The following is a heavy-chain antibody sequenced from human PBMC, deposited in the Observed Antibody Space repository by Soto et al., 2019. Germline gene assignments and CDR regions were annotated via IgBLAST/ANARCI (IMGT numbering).Heavy chain of an antibody. CDR2: IYYSGST. V-gene: IGHV4-59*01. CDR1: GGSISNYY. Sequence: QVQLQESGPGLVKPSETLSLTCTVSGGSISNYYCSWIRQPPGKGLEWIGYIYYSGSTNYNPSLKRRVTISVDTSKNQFSLKLSSVTAADTAVYYCARAGAATLSDYWGQGTLVTVSS. CDR3: ARAGAATLSDY. J-gene: IGHJ4*02. D-gene: IGHD2-15*01.